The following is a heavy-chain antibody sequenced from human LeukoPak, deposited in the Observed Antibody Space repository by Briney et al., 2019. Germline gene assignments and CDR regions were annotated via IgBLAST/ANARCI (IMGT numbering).Heavy chain of an antibody. Sequence: ASVKVSCKASGYTFTGYYMHWVRQAPGQGLEWMGWINPNSGGTNYAQKFQGRVTITRNTSISTAYMELSSLRSEDTAVYYCAREWRDFWSGYYTGSTPYFDYWGQGTLVTVSS. CDR3: AREWRDFWSGYYTGSTPYFDY. CDR1: GYTFTGYY. D-gene: IGHD3-3*01. CDR2: INPNSGGT. V-gene: IGHV1-2*02. J-gene: IGHJ4*02.